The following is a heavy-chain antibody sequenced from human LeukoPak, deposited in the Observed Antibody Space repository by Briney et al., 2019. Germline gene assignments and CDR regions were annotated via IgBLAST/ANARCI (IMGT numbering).Heavy chain of an antibody. J-gene: IGHJ6*02. V-gene: IGHV1-18*01. Sequence: ASVKVSCKASGYTFTSYGISWVRQAPGQGLEWMGWISAYNGNTNYAQKLQGRVTMTTDTSTSTAYMELRSLRSDDTAVYYCARQGDGDKSYYFYGMDVWGPGATVTVSS. CDR3: ARQGDGDKSYYFYGMDV. D-gene: IGHD5-24*01. CDR2: ISAYNGNT. CDR1: GYTFTSYG.